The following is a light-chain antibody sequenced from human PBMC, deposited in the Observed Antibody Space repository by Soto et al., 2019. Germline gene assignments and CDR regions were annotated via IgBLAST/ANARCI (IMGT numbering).Light chain of an antibody. CDR2: WAS. Sequence: DIVMTQSPDSLAVSLGERATINCKSSQSVLDSSNDKNYVTWYQQKPGQPPKLLIYWASTRESGLPDRCSGSGSGKALPLTIATLAAYVVAVYYVPQYYSRPATFGQGTKVEIK. CDR3: PQYYSRPAT. J-gene: IGKJ2*01. V-gene: IGKV4-1*01. CDR1: QSVLDSSNDKNY.